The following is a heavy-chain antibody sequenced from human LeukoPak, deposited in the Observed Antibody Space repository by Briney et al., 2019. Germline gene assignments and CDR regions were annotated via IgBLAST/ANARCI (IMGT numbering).Heavy chain of an antibody. CDR3: ARGLYGSGSYVDY. D-gene: IGHD3-10*01. J-gene: IGHJ4*02. Sequence: PSETLSLTCTVSGYSISSGYYWGWIRQPPGKGLEWIGSIYHSGSTYYNPSLKSRVTISVDTSKNQFSLKLSSVTAADTAVYYCARGLYGSGSYVDYWGQGTLVTVSS. CDR2: IYHSGST. V-gene: IGHV4-38-2*02. CDR1: GYSISSGYY.